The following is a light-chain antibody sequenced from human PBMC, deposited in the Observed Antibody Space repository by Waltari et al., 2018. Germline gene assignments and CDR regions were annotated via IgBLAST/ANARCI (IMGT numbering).Light chain of an antibody. CDR1: SSTIGTGFE. Sequence: QSVLTQPPSVSGAPGQRVTISCPGSSSTIGTGFEVHWYQQLPGTAPKLPIYGDTNRPSGVPDRFSGSKSGTSASLAITGLQAEDEADYYCQSFDSSLSGWVFGGGTKLTVL. J-gene: IGLJ3*02. V-gene: IGLV1-40*01. CDR3: QSFDSSLSGWV. CDR2: GDT.